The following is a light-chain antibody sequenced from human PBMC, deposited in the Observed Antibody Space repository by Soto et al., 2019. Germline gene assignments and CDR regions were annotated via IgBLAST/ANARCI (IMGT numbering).Light chain of an antibody. CDR1: QSVSSY. J-gene: IGKJ4*01. Sequence: EIVLTQSPATLSLSPGERVTLSCRASQSVSSYLAWYQQKPGQAPRLLMYDASNRATGIPARFSGSGSGTDFTLTISSLEPEDFAVYYCQQRSNWPTFGGGTKVEIK. CDR2: DAS. V-gene: IGKV3-11*01. CDR3: QQRSNWPT.